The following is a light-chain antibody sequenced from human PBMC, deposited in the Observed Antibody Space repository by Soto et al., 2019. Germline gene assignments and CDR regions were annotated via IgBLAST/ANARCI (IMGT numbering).Light chain of an antibody. Sequence: VLSQSPGTLSLSTGERATLSCRASQSVPRSYLAWYQQKPGQAPSLLIYGVSSRATGISDRFSGSGSGTDFTLTISRLEPEDFGVYYCQQYGSSYWTFGQGTNVDI. J-gene: IGKJ1*01. CDR2: GVS. CDR1: QSVPRSY. CDR3: QQYGSSYWT. V-gene: IGKV3-20*01.